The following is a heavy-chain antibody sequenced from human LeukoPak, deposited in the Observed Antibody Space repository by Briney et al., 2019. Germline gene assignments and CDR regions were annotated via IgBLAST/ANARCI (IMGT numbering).Heavy chain of an antibody. CDR2: IRGDGGST. CDR1: GFTFSSYV. J-gene: IGHJ4*02. Sequence: GGSLRLSCAASGFTFSSYVMSWVRQAPGKGLEWVSAIRGDGGSTYYADSVKGRFTISRDNSKNTLYLQMNSLRAEDTAVYYCARDKDDCSGGSCYLYGIDYWGQGTLVTVSS. CDR3: ARDKDDCSGGSCYLYGIDY. D-gene: IGHD2-15*01. V-gene: IGHV3-23*01.